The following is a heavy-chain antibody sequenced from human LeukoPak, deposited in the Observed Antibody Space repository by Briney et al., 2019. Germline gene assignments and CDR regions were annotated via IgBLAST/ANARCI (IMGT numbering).Heavy chain of an antibody. D-gene: IGHD6-19*01. CDR1: GGSISHYY. J-gene: IGHJ4*02. CDR3: ARGYSSGRIDS. CDR2: IYYSGST. Sequence: KPSETLSLTCTVSGGSISHYYWTWIRQPPGRGLEWIGYIYYSGSTNYNPSLKSRVTISVDTSKNQFSLKLSSVTAADTVVYHCARGYSSGRIDSWGQGTLVTVSS. V-gene: IGHV4-59*01.